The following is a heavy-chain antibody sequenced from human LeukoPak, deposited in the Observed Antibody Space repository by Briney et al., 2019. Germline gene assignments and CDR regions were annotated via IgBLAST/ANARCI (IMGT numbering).Heavy chain of an antibody. CDR1: GGSISSYY. D-gene: IGHD2-2*01. Sequence: SETLSLTCTVSGGSISSYYWSWIRQPPGKGLEWIGSIYYSGSTYYNPSLKSRVTISVDTSKNQFSLKLSSVTAADTAVYYCAREGQRNDYWGQGTLVTVSS. V-gene: IGHV4-59*12. CDR3: AREGQRNDY. J-gene: IGHJ4*02. CDR2: IYYSGST.